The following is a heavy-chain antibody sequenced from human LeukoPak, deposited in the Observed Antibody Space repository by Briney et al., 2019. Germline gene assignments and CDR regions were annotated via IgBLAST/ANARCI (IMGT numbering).Heavy chain of an antibody. Sequence: SETLSLTCTVSGGSISSNYWSWIRQPPGKGLDWIGYIYNSGSANYNPSLKSRVTISIDTSKNQFSLKLSSVTAADTAVYYCARHSSAWYDLDYWGQGTLVTVSS. CDR2: IYNSGSA. D-gene: IGHD6-19*01. V-gene: IGHV4-59*08. J-gene: IGHJ4*02. CDR1: GGSISSNY. CDR3: ARHSSAWYDLDY.